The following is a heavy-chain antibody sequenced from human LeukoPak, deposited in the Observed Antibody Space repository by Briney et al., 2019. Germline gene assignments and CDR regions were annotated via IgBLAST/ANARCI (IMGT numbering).Heavy chain of an antibody. J-gene: IGHJ4*02. Sequence: SETLSLTCAVYGASFSAYYWCWIRQPPGKGLEWIGEINHSGGTNYSPSLKSRVTISVDTSKNQFSLKLTSVTAADTAVYYCARHAIVWVAGTKRVYYFDYWGQGTLVTVSS. V-gene: IGHV4-34*01. D-gene: IGHD2-21*01. CDR2: INHSGGT. CDR1: GASFSAYY. CDR3: ARHAIVWVAGTKRVYYFDY.